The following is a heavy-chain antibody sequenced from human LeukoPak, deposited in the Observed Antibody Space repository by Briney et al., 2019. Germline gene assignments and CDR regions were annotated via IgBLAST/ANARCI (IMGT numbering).Heavy chain of an antibody. Sequence: GGFLRLSCAASGFAFSRHWMHWVRQAPGKGLVWVSRIYGDGSRISYADSVEGRFTISRDNAKNTPFLQMNSLRAEDTAVYYCTSDTVDTAVGIDYWGQGTLVTVSS. J-gene: IGHJ4*02. CDR1: GFAFSRHW. V-gene: IGHV3-74*01. CDR2: IYGDGSRI. D-gene: IGHD5-18*01. CDR3: TSDTVDTAVGIDY.